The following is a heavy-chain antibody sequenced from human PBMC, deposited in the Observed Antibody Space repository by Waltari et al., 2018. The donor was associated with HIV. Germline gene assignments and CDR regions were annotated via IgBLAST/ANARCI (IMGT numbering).Heavy chain of an antibody. CDR3: ARGWAAGAFDI. V-gene: IGHV1-69*02. J-gene: IGHJ3*02. CDR1: GGTFSSYT. Sequence: QVHLVQSGAAVKKPGSSMKISCKASGGTFSSYTISWVRQAPGQGLEWMGRIIPILAITNYAQNFQGRVTITADKSTSTAYMELSSLRSEDTAVYYCARGWAAGAFDIWGQGTMVTVSS. D-gene: IGHD6-25*01. CDR2: IIPILAIT.